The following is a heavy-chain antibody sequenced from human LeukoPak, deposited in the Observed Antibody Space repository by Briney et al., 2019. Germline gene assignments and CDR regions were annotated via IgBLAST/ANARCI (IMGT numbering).Heavy chain of an antibody. CDR1: GYTFTSYD. J-gene: IGHJ6*03. CDR3: ARGIMTTAQYYYYYMDV. D-gene: IGHD4-11*01. CDR2: MNPKSGNT. V-gene: IGHV1-8*01. Sequence: GASVKDSCKASGYTFTSYDINWVRQATGQGLEWMGWMNPKSGNTGYAQKFQGRVTMTRNTSISTAYMEVSSLRSEDTAVYYCARGIMTTAQYYYYYMDVWGKGTTVTVSS.